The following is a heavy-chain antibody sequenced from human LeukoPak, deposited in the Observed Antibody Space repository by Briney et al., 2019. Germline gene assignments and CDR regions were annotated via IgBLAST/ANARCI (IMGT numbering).Heavy chain of an antibody. D-gene: IGHD3-22*01. Sequence: SETLSLTCTVSGGSISSGGYYWSWIRQHPGEGLEWIGYIYYSGSTYYNPSLKSRVTISVDTSKNQFSLELSSVTAADTAVYYCARDSSGYYYDYWGQGTLVTVSS. J-gene: IGHJ4*02. CDR1: GGSISSGGYY. CDR2: IYYSGST. CDR3: ARDSSGYYYDY. V-gene: IGHV4-31*03.